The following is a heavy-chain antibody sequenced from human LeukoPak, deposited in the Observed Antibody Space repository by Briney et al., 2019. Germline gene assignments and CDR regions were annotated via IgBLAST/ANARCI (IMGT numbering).Heavy chain of an antibody. CDR3: AKESGGYYYYYGMDV. V-gene: IGHV3-30*18. CDR1: GFTFSSCG. CDR2: ISYDGSNK. J-gene: IGHJ6*02. D-gene: IGHD1-26*01. Sequence: GGSLRLSCAASGFTFSSCGMHWVRQAPGKGLEWVAVISYDGSNKYYADSVKGRFTISRDNSKNTLYLQMNSLRAEDTAVYYCAKESGGYYYYYGMDVWGQGTTVTVSS.